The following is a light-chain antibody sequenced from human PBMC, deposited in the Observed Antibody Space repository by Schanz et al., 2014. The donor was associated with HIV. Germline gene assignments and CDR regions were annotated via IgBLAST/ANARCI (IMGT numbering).Light chain of an antibody. CDR2: GAS. Sequence: EIVLTQSPGTLSLSPGDRATLSCRASQSVGSYLAWYQQKPGQAPRLIIYGASNRATGIPARFSGSGSGTDFSLTISRLEPEDFAVYFCQQYATSAFTFGPGTKVEI. J-gene: IGKJ3*01. CDR1: QSVGSY. V-gene: IGKV3-20*01. CDR3: QQYATSAFT.